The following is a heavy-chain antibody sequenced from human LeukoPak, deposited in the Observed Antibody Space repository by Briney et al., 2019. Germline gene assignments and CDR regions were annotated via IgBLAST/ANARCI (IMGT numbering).Heavy chain of an antibody. CDR1: GGSFSGYY. CDR2: INHSGST. V-gene: IGHV4-34*01. J-gene: IGHJ4*02. Sequence: PSETLSLTCAVYGGSFSGYYWSWIRQPPGKGLEWIGEINHSGSTNYNPSLKSRVTISVDTSKNQFSLKLSSVTAADTAVYYCARHFLWEPYYFDYWGQGTLVTVSS. D-gene: IGHD1-26*01. CDR3: ARHFLWEPYYFDY.